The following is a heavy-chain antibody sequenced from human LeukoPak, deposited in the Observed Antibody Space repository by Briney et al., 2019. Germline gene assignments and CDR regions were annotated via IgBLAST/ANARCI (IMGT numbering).Heavy chain of an antibody. V-gene: IGHV3-30*03. CDR1: GFTFSSYG. D-gene: IGHD5-18*01. J-gene: IGHJ4*02. CDR3: AMGAMVLFY. CDR2: ISYDGSNK. Sequence: PGGSLRLSCAASGFTFSSYGMHWVRQAPGKGLEWVAVISYDGSNKYYADSAKGRFTISRDNSKNTLYLQMNSLRAEDTAVYYCAMGAMVLFYWGQGTLVTVSS.